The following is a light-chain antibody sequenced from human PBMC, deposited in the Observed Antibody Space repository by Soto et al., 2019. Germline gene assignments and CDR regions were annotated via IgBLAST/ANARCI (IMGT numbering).Light chain of an antibody. Sequence: EIVMTQSPATLSVSPGERATLSCRASQSVNNNLAWYQQQPGQAPRLLIYGASARATGIPARFSGSGSGTEFNLTISSLQSEDFAVYYCQQYNNWPLTFGGGTKVEIK. V-gene: IGKV3-15*01. J-gene: IGKJ4*01. CDR2: GAS. CDR3: QQYNNWPLT. CDR1: QSVNNN.